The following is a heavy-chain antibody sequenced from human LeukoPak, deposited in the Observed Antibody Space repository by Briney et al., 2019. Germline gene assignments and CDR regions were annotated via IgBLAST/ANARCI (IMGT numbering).Heavy chain of an antibody. D-gene: IGHD3-10*01. J-gene: IGHJ4*02. CDR3: AREVTMVRGVTEGY. CDR1: GYTFTDYY. Sequence: ASVKVSCKASGYTFTDYYMHWVRQAPGQGLEWMGRINPYSGGTNYAQKFQGRVTMTRDTSISTAYMELSRLKSDDTAVYYCAREVTMVRGVTEGYWGQGTLVTVSS. CDR2: INPYSGGT. V-gene: IGHV1-2*06.